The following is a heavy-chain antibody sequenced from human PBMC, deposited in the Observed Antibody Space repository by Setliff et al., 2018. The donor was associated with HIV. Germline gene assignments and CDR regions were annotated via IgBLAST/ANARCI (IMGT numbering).Heavy chain of an antibody. CDR2: INSYNGNT. J-gene: IGHJ6*02. D-gene: IGHD3-10*01. CDR1: GYTFTTYG. V-gene: IGHV1-18*04. CDR3: SRSGVLPYYYYGMDV. Sequence: ASVKVSCQASGYTFTTYGVNWVRQAPGQGLEWMGWINSYNGNTKFAQKFQGRVTMTTDTSTTTAFMELRSLKADDTGIYYCSRSGVLPYYYYGMDVWGQGTTVTVSS.